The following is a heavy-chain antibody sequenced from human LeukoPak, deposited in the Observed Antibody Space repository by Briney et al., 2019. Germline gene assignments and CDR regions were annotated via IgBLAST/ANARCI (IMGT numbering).Heavy chain of an antibody. CDR3: ARGGVLMDV. CDR1: GGSFSGYY. Sequence: PSETLSLTCAVYGGSFSGYYWSWIRQPPGKGLEWTGEINHSGSTNYNPSLKSRVTISVDTSKNQFSLKLSSVTAADTAVYYCARGGVLMDVWGQGTTVTVSS. V-gene: IGHV4-34*01. D-gene: IGHD2-8*01. J-gene: IGHJ6*02. CDR2: INHSGST.